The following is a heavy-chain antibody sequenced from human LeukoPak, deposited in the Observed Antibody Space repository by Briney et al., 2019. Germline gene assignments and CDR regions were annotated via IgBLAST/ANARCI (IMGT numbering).Heavy chain of an antibody. J-gene: IGHJ4*02. CDR1: GGTFSSYA. V-gene: IGHV7-4-1*02. Sequence: ASVNVSCKVSGGTFSSYAISWVRQAPGQGLEWMGGINTNTGNPTYAQGFTGRFVFFLDTSVSTAYLQISTLKAEDTAVYYCARDSHYDRSGYSPSDYWGQGTLVTVSS. CDR2: INTNTGNP. D-gene: IGHD3-22*01. CDR3: ARDSHYDRSGYSPSDY.